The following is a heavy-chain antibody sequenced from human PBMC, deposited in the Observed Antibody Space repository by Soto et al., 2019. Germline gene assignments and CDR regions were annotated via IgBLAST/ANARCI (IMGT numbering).Heavy chain of an antibody. V-gene: IGHV1-69*01. CDR2: IIPIFGTA. CDR3: AIVRDIVVVPAAIPDYYSGMDV. CDR1: GGTFSSYA. D-gene: IGHD2-2*02. Sequence: QVQLVQSGAEVKKPGSSVKVSCKASGGTFSSYAISWVRQAPGQGLEWMGGIIPIFGTANYAQKFQGRVTITADESTSTAYMELSSLRSEDTAVYYCAIVRDIVVVPAAIPDYYSGMDVWGQGTTVTVSS. J-gene: IGHJ6*02.